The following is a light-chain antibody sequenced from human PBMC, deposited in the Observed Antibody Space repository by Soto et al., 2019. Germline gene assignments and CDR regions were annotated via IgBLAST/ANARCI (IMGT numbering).Light chain of an antibody. Sequence: DIQMTQSPSSVSASVGDRVNITCRACQGISTWLAWYQQKPGKAPELLIYASSSLHIGVPPRFRGSASGTDFTLTITGLQPEDFATYYCQQTDSFPFTFGPGTKVDIK. V-gene: IGKV1-12*01. CDR1: QGISTW. CDR2: ASS. J-gene: IGKJ3*01. CDR3: QQTDSFPFT.